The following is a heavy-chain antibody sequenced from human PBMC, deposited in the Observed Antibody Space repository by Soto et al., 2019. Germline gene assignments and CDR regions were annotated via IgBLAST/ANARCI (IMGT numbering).Heavy chain of an antibody. V-gene: IGHV4-4*02. Sequence: PSETLSLTCAVSGGSISSSNWWSWVRQPPGKGLEWIGEIYHSGSTNYNPSLKSRVTISVDKSKNQFSLKLSSVTAADTAVYSCARGPSGSSSLYKWFDPWGQGTLVTVSS. CDR1: GGSISSSNW. CDR3: ARGPSGSSSLYKWFDP. CDR2: IYHSGST. J-gene: IGHJ5*02. D-gene: IGHD6-6*01.